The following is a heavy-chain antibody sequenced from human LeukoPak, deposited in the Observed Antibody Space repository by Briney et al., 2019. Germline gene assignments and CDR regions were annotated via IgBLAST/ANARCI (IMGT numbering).Heavy chain of an antibody. D-gene: IGHD5-12*01. V-gene: IGHV4-30-4*01. J-gene: IGHJ4*02. CDR3: ARVEPSRSGYDYWIFDY. CDR1: GGSISSGEYY. CDR2: IYYSGST. Sequence: SETLSLTCTASGGSISSGEYYWSWIRQPPGKGLVWIGYIYYSGSTYYNPSLKSRVTISLDTSKNQLSLKLSSVTAADTAVYYCARVEPSRSGYDYWIFDYWGQGTLVTVSS.